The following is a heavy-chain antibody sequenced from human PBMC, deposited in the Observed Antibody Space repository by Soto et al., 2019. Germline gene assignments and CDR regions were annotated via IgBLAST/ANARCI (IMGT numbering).Heavy chain of an antibody. CDR2: INPSGGST. CDR3: ARDIPSLYYDYIWGSLGDAFDI. J-gene: IGHJ3*02. D-gene: IGHD3-16*01. Sequence: GASVKVSCKASGYTFTSYYMHWVRQAPGQGLEWMGIINPSGGSTSYAQKFQGRVTMTRDTSTSTVYMELSSLRSEDTAVYYCARDIPSLYYDYIWGSLGDAFDIWGQGTMVTVSS. V-gene: IGHV1-46*03. CDR1: GYTFTSYY.